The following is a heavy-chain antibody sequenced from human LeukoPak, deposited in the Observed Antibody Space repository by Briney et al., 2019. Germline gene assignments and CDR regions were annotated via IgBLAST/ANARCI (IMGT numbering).Heavy chain of an antibody. D-gene: IGHD5-18*01. J-gene: IGHJ4*02. CDR2: IKEDGSEK. Sequence: GGSLGLSCAASGFTFSSYWMTWVRQAPERGLEWVANIKEDGSEKYYVDSVKGRFTISRDNAKNSLYLKMNSLRAEDTAVYYCARERYSYGLLMIDYWGQGTLVTVSS. CDR1: GFTFSSYW. V-gene: IGHV3-7*01. CDR3: ARERYSYGLLMIDY.